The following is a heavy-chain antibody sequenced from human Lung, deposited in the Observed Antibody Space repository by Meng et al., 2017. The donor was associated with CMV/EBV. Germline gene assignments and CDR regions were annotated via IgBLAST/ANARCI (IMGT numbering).Heavy chain of an antibody. CDR2: IRSKASNYAT. Sequence: ESXKISXAASGFTFSDSAMYWVRQASGKGLEWVGRIRSKASNYATTYAASVEGRFTISRDDSKNMVYLEMNRLKIEDTALYYCCRPTAVASSPTDYWGQGTLVXVSS. CDR3: CRPTAVASSPTDY. J-gene: IGHJ4*02. CDR1: GFTFSDSA. V-gene: IGHV3-73*01. D-gene: IGHD6-19*01.